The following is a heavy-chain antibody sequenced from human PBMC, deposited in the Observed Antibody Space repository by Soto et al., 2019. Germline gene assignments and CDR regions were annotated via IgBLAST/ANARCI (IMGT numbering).Heavy chain of an antibody. Sequence: GASVKVSFKASGYTFTGYYMHWLRQAPGQGLEWMGWINPNSGGTNYAQKFQGWVTMTRDTSISTAYMELSRLRSDDTAVYYCAREWEFGLGESGAAAGTGDAFDIWGQGTMVTVSS. CDR3: AREWEFGLGESGAAAGTGDAFDI. CDR1: GYTFTGYY. CDR2: INPNSGGT. V-gene: IGHV1-2*04. J-gene: IGHJ3*02. D-gene: IGHD6-13*01.